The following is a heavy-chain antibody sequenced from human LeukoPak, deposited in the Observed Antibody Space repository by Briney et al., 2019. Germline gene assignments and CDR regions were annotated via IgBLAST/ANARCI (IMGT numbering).Heavy chain of an antibody. J-gene: IGHJ4*02. D-gene: IGHD6-6*01. Sequence: GGSLRLSCAASGFTFSSYWMSWVRQAPGKGLEWVANIKQDGSEKYYVDSVKGRFTISRDNAKNSLYLQMNSLRAEDTAVYYCAREGIAARPFGVYWGQGTLVTVSS. V-gene: IGHV3-7*01. CDR3: AREGIAARPFGVY. CDR2: IKQDGSEK. CDR1: GFTFSSYW.